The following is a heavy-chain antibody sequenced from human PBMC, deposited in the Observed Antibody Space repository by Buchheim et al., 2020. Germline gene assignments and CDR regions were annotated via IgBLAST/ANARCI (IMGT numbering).Heavy chain of an antibody. D-gene: IGHD3-10*01. Sequence: QVQLQESGPGLVKPSGTLSLTCAVSGGPISSSNWWSWVRQPPGKGLEWIGEIYHSGSTNYNPSSKSRVTISVDKSKNQSSLKLSSVTAADTAVYYCAREGASITMVRGGWFDPWGQGTL. J-gene: IGHJ5*02. CDR2: IYHSGST. V-gene: IGHV4-4*02. CDR1: GGPISSSNW. CDR3: AREGASITMVRGGWFDP.